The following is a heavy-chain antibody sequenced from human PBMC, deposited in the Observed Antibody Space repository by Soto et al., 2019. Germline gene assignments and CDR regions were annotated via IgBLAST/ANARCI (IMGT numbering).Heavy chain of an antibody. CDR1: GGTFSSYA. Sequence: SVKVSCKASGGTFSSYAISWVRQAPGQGLEWMGGIIPIFGTANYAQKFQGRVTITADESTSTAYMELSSLRSEDTAVYYCARVVGDIVVVPAAIRHYYYYGMDVWGQGTTVTVS. V-gene: IGHV1-69*13. D-gene: IGHD2-2*02. J-gene: IGHJ6*02. CDR3: ARVVGDIVVVPAAIRHYYYYGMDV. CDR2: IIPIFGTA.